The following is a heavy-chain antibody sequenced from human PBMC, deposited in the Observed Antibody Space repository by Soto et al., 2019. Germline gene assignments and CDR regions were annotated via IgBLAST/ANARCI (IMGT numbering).Heavy chain of an antibody. V-gene: IGHV6-1*01. J-gene: IGHJ4*02. Sequence: SQTLSLTCAISGDSVSSNSAAWNWIRQSPSRGLEWLGRTYYRSKWYNDYAVSVKSRITINPDTSKNQFSLQLNSVTPEDTAVYYCAREIQKSYDILTGYYIHHPLGFDYWGQGTLVTVSS. CDR3: AREIQKSYDILTGYYIHHPLGFDY. CDR1: GDSVSSNSAA. CDR2: TYYRSKWYN. D-gene: IGHD3-9*01.